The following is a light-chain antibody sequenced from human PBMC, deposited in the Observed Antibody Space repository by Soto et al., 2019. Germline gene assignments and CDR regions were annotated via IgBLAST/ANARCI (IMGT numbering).Light chain of an antibody. CDR3: QQYNTWLWT. J-gene: IGKJ1*01. Sequence: EVVMTQSPATLSVSPGERVTLSCRASQSINAHLAWYQQKPGQAPRLLIHGASPRATGIPARFSGSGFGTEFILTISSLQSEDFAIYYCQQYNTWLWTFGQGTKVEI. V-gene: IGKV3-15*01. CDR2: GAS. CDR1: QSINAH.